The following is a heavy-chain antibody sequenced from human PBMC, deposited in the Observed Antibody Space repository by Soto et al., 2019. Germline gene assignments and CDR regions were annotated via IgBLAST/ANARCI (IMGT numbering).Heavy chain of an antibody. CDR3: ARRLAGSPRFFDY. J-gene: IGHJ4*02. CDR2: LFYSGVT. CDR1: VGSVNSGSYY. D-gene: IGHD1-26*01. Sequence: QVPLQESGPGLVRPSETLSLTCTGCVGSVNSGSYYWNWSRQPPVTGLEWVGFLFYSGVTNYIPSIKSRVRLSLDTSAHQFSLKLTSVSAADTAVYYCARRLAGSPRFFDYWGQGILVTVSS. V-gene: IGHV4-61*01.